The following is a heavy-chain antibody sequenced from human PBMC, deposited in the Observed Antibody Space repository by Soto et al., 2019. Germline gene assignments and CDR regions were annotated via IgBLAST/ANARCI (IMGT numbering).Heavy chain of an antibody. V-gene: IGHV1-2*04. CDR1: GYTFTGYY. CDR3: ATSWVSIGVAGETKYYFDY. Sequence: ASVKVSCKASGYTFTGYYMHWVRQAPGKELEWMGWIHPNSGGTNYAQKLQGWVTMTSDTSISTAYMDLSRLRSDDTAVYSCATSWVSIGVAGETKYYFDYWGQGTLVTVSS. D-gene: IGHD6-19*01. CDR2: IHPNSGGT. J-gene: IGHJ4*02.